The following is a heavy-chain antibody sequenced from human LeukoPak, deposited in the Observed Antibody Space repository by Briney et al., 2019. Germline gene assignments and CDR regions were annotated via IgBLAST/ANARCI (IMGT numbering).Heavy chain of an antibody. J-gene: IGHJ5*02. CDR3: ARDGGGYRFYNWFDP. Sequence: GGSLRLSCSASGFTFSGYSMNWVRQAPGKGLEWVSLISSSSSYIHYADSVKGRFTISRDNAKNSLYLQMNSLRAEDTAVYYCARDGGGYRFYNWFDPWGQGTLVTVSS. V-gene: IGHV3-21*01. CDR1: GFTFSGYS. D-gene: IGHD5-12*01. CDR2: ISSSSSYI.